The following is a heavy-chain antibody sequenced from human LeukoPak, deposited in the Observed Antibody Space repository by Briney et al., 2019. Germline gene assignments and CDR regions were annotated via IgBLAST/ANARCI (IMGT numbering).Heavy chain of an antibody. CDR3: ARDTSYCSSTSCYRTGIAAAGFDY. CDR2: ISSSGSTI. Sequence: GGSLRLSCAASGFTFSDYYMSWIRQAPGKGLEWISYISSSGSTIYYADSVKGRFTISRDNAKNSLYLQMNSLRAEDTAVYYCARDTSYCSSTSCYRTGIAAAGFDYWGQGTLVTVSS. J-gene: IGHJ4*02. V-gene: IGHV3-11*01. CDR1: GFTFSDYY. D-gene: IGHD2-2*02.